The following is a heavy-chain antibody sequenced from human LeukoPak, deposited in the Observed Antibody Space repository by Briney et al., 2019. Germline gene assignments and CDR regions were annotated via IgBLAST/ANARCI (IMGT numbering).Heavy chain of an antibody. D-gene: IGHD5-18*01. V-gene: IGHV3-9*01. CDR2: ISWNSGSI. Sequence: GRSLRLSCAASGFTFDDYAMHWVRQAPGKGLEWVSGISWNSGSIGYADSVKGRFTISRDNAKNSLYLQMNSLRAEDTAVYYCAKVGYSYAAYWGQGTLVTVSS. CDR3: AKVGYSYAAY. CDR1: GFTFDDYA. J-gene: IGHJ4*02.